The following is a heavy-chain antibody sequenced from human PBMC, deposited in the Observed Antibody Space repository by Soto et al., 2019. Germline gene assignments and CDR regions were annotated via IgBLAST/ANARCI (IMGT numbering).Heavy chain of an antibody. Sequence: HPGGSLRLSCAASGFAFSRYDMHWVRQTTGRGLEWVSGIGTAGETYYAASLKGRFTISRENAKSSSYLQMNSLRAGDTAVYYCVRAFYYGSGIYYAFDHWCQGIPVTVSS. CDR2: IGTAGET. CDR1: GFAFSRYD. J-gene: IGHJ4*02. D-gene: IGHD3-10*01. CDR3: VRAFYYGSGIYYAFDH. V-gene: IGHV3-13*01.